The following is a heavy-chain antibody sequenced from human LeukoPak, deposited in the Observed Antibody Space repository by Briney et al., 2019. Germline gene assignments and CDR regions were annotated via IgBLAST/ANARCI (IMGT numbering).Heavy chain of an antibody. CDR2: ISGSAGST. CDR1: GFTFSSYG. J-gene: IGHJ4*02. Sequence: GGSLRLSCAASGFTFSSYGMSWVRQAPGKGLEWVSAISGSAGSTYYADSVKGRFTISRDNSKNTLYLQMNSLRAEDTAVYYCARAHNWKYGSFDFWGQGTLVTVSS. V-gene: IGHV3-23*01. D-gene: IGHD1-7*01. CDR3: ARAHNWKYGSFDF.